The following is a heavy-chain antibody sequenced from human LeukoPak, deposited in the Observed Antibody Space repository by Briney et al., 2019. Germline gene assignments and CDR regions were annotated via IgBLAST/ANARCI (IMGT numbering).Heavy chain of an antibody. V-gene: IGHV3-49*03. Sequence: GWSQRLCCTASGFTFGVYGMSWCRQAPGKGLEGVAFIRSKTHGGTAEYAASVKGRFTVSRDDSKGIAYLQMESLKTEDTGVYYCSRDFWRLEFVYWGQGTLVTVSS. CDR1: GFTFGVYG. CDR2: IRSKTHGGTA. D-gene: IGHD3-3*01. J-gene: IGHJ4*02. CDR3: SRDFWRLEFVY.